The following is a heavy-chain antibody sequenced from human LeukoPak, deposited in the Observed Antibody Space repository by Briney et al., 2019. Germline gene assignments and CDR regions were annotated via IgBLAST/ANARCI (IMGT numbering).Heavy chain of an antibody. D-gene: IGHD3-22*01. CDR3: ARDGDSSAYHYFDY. CDR2: ISGSGTFI. CDR1: GFTFSSYT. J-gene: IGHJ4*02. V-gene: IGHV3-21*01. Sequence: SGGSLRLSCAASGFTFSSYTMNWVRQAPGKGLEWVSSISGSGTFIYDADSVKGRFTISRDNVKNSLYLQMNSLRVEDTAVYYCARDGDSSAYHYFDYWGQGTLVTVSS.